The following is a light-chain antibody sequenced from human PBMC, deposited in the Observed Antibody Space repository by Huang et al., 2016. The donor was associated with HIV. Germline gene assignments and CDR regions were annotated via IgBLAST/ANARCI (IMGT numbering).Light chain of an antibody. CDR2: EGS. V-gene: IGKV2-29*02. CDR3: MQGIHLSSP. CDR1: QSLLHRDGKTY. Sequence: NQTPLSLSVTPGQPASISCKSSQSLLHRDGKTYLYWYVQKAGHSPQLLMYEGSNRFSGVPDRFSGSGSGTSFTLKISRVEAEDVGIYYCMQGIHLSSPFGGGTKIEI. J-gene: IGKJ4*01.